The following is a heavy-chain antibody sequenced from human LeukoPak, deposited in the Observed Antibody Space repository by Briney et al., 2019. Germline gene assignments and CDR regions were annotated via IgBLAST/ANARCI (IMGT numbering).Heavy chain of an antibody. D-gene: IGHD3-22*01. V-gene: IGHV3-30*03. CDR2: ISYDGSNK. Sequence: GGSLRLSCAASGFTFSSYGMHWVRQAPGKGLEWVAVISYDGSNKYYADSVKGRFTISRDNSKNTLYLQMNSLRAEDTAVYYCVRENYYDSSLDYWGQGTLVTVSS. CDR3: VRENYYDSSLDY. CDR1: GFTFSSYG. J-gene: IGHJ4*02.